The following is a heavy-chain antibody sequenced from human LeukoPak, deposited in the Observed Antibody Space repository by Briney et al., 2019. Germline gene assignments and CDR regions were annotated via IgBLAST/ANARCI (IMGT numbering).Heavy chain of an antibody. V-gene: IGHV4-61*02. CDR3: ARYTGSYFDY. CDR2: IYISGST. J-gene: IGHJ4*02. D-gene: IGHD1-26*01. CDR1: GGSTSSGSYD. Sequence: PSQTLSLTCTVSGGSTSSGSYDWSWIRQPAGKGLEWIGRIYISGSTNYNPSLKSRVTISVDRSKSQFSLQLSSVTAADTAVYYCARYTGSYFDYWGQGTLATVSS.